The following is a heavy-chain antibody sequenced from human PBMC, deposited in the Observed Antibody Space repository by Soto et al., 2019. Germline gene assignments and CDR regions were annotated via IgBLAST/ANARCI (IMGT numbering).Heavy chain of an antibody. CDR1: GGSFSGYY. V-gene: IGHV4-34*01. Sequence: SETLSLTCAVYGGSFSGYYWSWIRQPPGKGLEWIGYIYYSGSTYYNPSLKSRVTISVDTSKNQFSLKLSSVTAADTAVYYCAREHDSSGRFDYWGQGTLVTVSS. J-gene: IGHJ4*02. CDR2: IYYSGST. CDR3: AREHDSSGRFDY. D-gene: IGHD3-22*01.